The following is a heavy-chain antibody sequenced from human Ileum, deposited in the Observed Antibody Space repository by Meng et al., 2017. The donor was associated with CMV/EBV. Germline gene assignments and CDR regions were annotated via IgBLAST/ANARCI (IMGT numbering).Heavy chain of an antibody. CDR2: IKQDGSDM. CDR1: GFTFTSYW. D-gene: IGHD6-13*01. CDR3: ARWHLAAGMYWIDY. Sequence: GESLKISCEASGFTFTSYWMTWVRQAPGKGLEWVASIKQDGSDMYYVDSVKGRFTISRDNARKSLYLQMNSLRAEDAAVYYCARWHLAAGMYWIDYWGQGTLVTVSS. J-gene: IGHJ4*02. V-gene: IGHV3-7*01.